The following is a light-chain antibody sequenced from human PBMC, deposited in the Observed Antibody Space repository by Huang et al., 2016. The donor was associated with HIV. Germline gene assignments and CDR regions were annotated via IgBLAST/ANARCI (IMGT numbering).Light chain of an antibody. CDR2: GAA. CDR3: QQYFSALWT. CDR1: QGISNS. V-gene: IGKV1-NL1*01. Sequence: DIQMTQSPSSLSASVADRVTITCRASQGISNSLAWYQQKTGKPPRLLVSGAAKMESWVPSRFSGSGSGTDYTLTISSLKPEDFATYYCQQYFSALWTFGQGTKV. J-gene: IGKJ1*01.